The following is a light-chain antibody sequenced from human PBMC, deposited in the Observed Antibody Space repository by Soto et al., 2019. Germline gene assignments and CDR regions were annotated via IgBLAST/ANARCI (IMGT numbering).Light chain of an antibody. Sequence: NFMLTQPHSVSESPGKTVTISCTRSSGSIARNYVQWYQQRPGGAPTTVIYQDNHRPSGVPDRFSGSIDSSSNSASLTISGLKTEDEADYYCQSYDTINQAGIFGGGTKLTVL. J-gene: IGLJ2*01. CDR1: SGSIARNY. CDR3: QSYDTINQAGI. CDR2: QDN. V-gene: IGLV6-57*04.